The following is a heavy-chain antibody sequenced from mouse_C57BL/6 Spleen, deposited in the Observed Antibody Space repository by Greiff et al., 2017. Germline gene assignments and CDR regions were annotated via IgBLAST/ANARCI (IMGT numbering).Heavy chain of an antibody. V-gene: IGHV1-82*01. CDR2: IYPGDGDT. D-gene: IGHD4-1*01. CDR1: GYAFSSSW. CDR3: ARSHWSWFAD. Sequence: QVQLQQSGPELVKPGASVKISCKASGYAFSSSWMNWVKQRPGKGLEWIGRIYPGDGDTNYNGKFKGKATLTADKSSSTAYMQLSSLTSEDSAVYFCARSHWSWFADWGQGTLVTVSA. J-gene: IGHJ3*01.